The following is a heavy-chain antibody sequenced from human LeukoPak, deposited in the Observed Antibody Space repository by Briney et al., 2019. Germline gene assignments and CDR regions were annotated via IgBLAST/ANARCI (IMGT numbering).Heavy chain of an antibody. D-gene: IGHD3-9*01. CDR2: IYYSGST. CDR3: ARGAFDWLPKRSYWYFDL. J-gene: IGHJ2*01. CDR1: GGSISSSSYY. Sequence: PSETLSLTCTVSGGSISSSSYYWSWIRQPPGKGLEWIGYIYYSGSTNYNPSLKSRVTISVDTSKNQFSLKLSSVTAADTAVYYCARGAFDWLPKRSYWYFDLWGRGTLVTVSS. V-gene: IGHV4-61*05.